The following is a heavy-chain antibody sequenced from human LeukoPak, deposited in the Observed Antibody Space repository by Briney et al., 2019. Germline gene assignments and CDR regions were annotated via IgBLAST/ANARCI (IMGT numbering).Heavy chain of an antibody. V-gene: IGHV1-18*01. J-gene: IGHJ3*01. CDR1: NSTFSNNG. CDR2: TIGYNTST. Sequence: ASVKVSCKASNSTFSNNGITWVRQAPGQGLEWMGWTIGYNTSTNYAQKFQDRVTMTKDTSTSTAYMEMRSLRSDDTAIYYCARVRLGWGMETFDLWGQGTMVIVSS. CDR3: ARVRLGWGMETFDL. D-gene: IGHD3-16*01.